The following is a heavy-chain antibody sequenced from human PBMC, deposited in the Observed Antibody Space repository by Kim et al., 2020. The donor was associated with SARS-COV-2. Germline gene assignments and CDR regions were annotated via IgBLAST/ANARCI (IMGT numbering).Heavy chain of an antibody. Sequence: GGSLRLSCAASGFTFSDHYIDWVRQAPGKGLEWVGRCRDKTNSYSTEYAAPVKGRFTFSRDDSRNSLYLQMNSLQTDDTAVYHCVRVRVPATLDYWGQGT. CDR1: GFTFSDHY. V-gene: IGHV3-72*01. CDR2: CRDKTNSYST. CDR3: VRVRVPATLDY. D-gene: IGHD2-2*01. J-gene: IGHJ4*02.